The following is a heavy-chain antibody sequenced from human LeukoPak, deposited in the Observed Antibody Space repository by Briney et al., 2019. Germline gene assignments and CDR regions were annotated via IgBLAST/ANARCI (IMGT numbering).Heavy chain of an antibody. CDR1: GGSIISSSYY. V-gene: IGHV4-39*01. Sequence: SETLSLTCTVCGGSIISSSYYWGWIRQPPGKGLEWIGSIYYSGSTYYNPSLKSRVTISVDTSKNQFSLKLSSVTAADTAVYYCARQRTGGRYFDYWGQGTLVTVSS. J-gene: IGHJ4*02. CDR3: ARQRTGGRYFDY. D-gene: IGHD1-14*01. CDR2: IYYSGST.